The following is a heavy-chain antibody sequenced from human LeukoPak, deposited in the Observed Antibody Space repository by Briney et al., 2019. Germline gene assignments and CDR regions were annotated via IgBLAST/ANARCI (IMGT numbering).Heavy chain of an antibody. CDR2: INPSGGST. CDR1: GYTFTSYY. D-gene: IGHD2-2*02. J-gene: IGHJ6*02. CDR3: ARDFDIVVVPAAIGLAYYYGMDV. Sequence: ASVKVSCKASGYTFTSYYMHWVRQAPGQGLEWMGIINPSGGSTSYAQKFQGRVTMTRDTSTSTVYMELSSLRPEDTAVYYCARDFDIVVVPAAIGLAYYYGMDVWGQGTTVTVSS. V-gene: IGHV1-46*01.